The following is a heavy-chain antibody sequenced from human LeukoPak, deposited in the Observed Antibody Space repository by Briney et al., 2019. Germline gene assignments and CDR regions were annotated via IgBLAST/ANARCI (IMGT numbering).Heavy chain of an antibody. V-gene: IGHV1-69*13. CDR3: ARSKTPKLRFLEWLLDAFDI. CDR1: GGTFSSYA. CDR2: IIPTFGTA. D-gene: IGHD3-3*01. Sequence: RASVKVSCKASGGTFSSYAISWVRQAPGQGLEWMGGIIPTFGTANYAQKFQGRVTITADESTSTAYMELSSLRSEDTAVYYCARSKTPKLRFLEWLLDAFDIWGQGTMVTVSS. J-gene: IGHJ3*02.